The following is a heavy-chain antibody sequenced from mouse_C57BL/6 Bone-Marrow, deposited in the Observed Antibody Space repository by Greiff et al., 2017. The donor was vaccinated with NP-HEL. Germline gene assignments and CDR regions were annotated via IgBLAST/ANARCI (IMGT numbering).Heavy chain of an antibody. CDR2: INPNNGGT. CDR1: GYTFTSYW. J-gene: IGHJ2*01. Sequence: QVQLQQPGTELVKPGASVKLSCKASGYTFTSYWMHWVKQRPGQGLEWIGNINPNNGGTSYNQKFKGKATLTVNKSSSTAYMELRSLTSEDSAVYYCASYGSTDYWGQGTTLTVSS. V-gene: IGHV1-53*01. CDR3: ASYGSTDY. D-gene: IGHD1-1*01.